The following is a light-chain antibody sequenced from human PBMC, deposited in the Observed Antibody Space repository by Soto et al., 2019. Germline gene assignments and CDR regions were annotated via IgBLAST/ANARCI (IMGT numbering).Light chain of an antibody. J-gene: IGKJ2*01. Sequence: DFPLTQSPSFLSASVGDRVTITCRASQGISSYLAWYQQKPGKAPKLLIYAASTLQGGVPSRFGGSRSGQDFALTISSLQPEDFATYFCQQLNSYPFGYTFGQGTKLEIK. CDR1: QGISSY. CDR2: AAS. V-gene: IGKV1-9*01. CDR3: QQLNSYPFGYT.